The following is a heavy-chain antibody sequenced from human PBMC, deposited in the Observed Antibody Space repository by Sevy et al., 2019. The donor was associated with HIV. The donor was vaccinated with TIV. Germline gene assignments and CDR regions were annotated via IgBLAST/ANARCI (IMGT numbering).Heavy chain of an antibody. CDR2: ISYDGSNK. CDR1: GFTFSSYA. J-gene: IGHJ6*02. Sequence: GGSLRLSCAASGFTFSSYAMHWVRQAPGKGLEWVAVISYDGSNKYYAYSVKGRFTISRDNSKNTLYLQMNSLRAEDTAVYYCARETQPSIRGVITPNHRLYGMDVWGQGTTVTVSS. V-gene: IGHV3-30-3*01. CDR3: ARETQPSIRGVITPNHRLYGMDV. D-gene: IGHD3-10*01.